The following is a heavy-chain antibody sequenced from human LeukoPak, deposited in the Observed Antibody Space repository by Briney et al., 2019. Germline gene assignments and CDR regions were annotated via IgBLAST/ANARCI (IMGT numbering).Heavy chain of an antibody. Sequence: GGSLRLSCAASGFIFSTYWMSWVRQAPGKGLEWVANIKQDGSEKYYVDSVEGRFTISRDNAKNSVYLQMNSLRAEDTAVYYCARGEVVPSDYWGQGTLVTVSS. D-gene: IGHD2-15*01. CDR1: GFIFSTYW. J-gene: IGHJ4*02. V-gene: IGHV3-7*01. CDR2: IKQDGSEK. CDR3: ARGEVVPSDY.